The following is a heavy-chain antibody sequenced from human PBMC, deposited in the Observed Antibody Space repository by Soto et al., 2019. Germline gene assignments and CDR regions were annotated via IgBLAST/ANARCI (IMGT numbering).Heavy chain of an antibody. D-gene: IGHD3-10*01. CDR3: ARGRSFSYDSTPPPMFDP. J-gene: IGHJ5*02. CDR1: GFTFSTFD. V-gene: IGHV3-13*01. CDR2: IGTLSDT. Sequence: LSCAGSGFTFSTFDIHWVRQAPGKGLEWVSGIGTLSDTFYAASVQGRFTISRQNAKNSVYLQMNSLRAGDTAFYYCARGRSFSYDSTPPPMFDPWGQGTLVTVSS.